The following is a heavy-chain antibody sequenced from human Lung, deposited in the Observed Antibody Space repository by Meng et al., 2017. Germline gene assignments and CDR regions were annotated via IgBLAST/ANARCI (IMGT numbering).Heavy chain of an antibody. Sequence: EVQLLESGGGLLQPGGSLRRSCAASGFTFSGYAMTWVRQAPGKGLEWVSSVSGSDDIAYYGDSVKGRVTISRDNSKNTLYLQMNSLRAEDTAVYFCAKDLGASSSYYFDYWGQGTVVTVSS. D-gene: IGHD6-6*01. V-gene: IGHV3-23*01. CDR1: GFTFSGYA. J-gene: IGHJ4*02. CDR3: AKDLGASSSYYFDY. CDR2: VSGSDDIA.